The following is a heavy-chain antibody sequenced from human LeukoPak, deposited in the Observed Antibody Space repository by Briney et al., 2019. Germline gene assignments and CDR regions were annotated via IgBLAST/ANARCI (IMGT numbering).Heavy chain of an antibody. Sequence: PSETPSLTCTVSGGSISSYYWSWIRQPPGKGLEWIGYIYYSGSTNYNPSLKSRVTISVDTSKNQFSLKLSSVTAADTAVYYCARAYSSSSYFDYWGQGTLVTVSS. CDR1: GGSISSYY. D-gene: IGHD6-6*01. CDR2: IYYSGST. J-gene: IGHJ4*02. CDR3: ARAYSSSSYFDY. V-gene: IGHV4-59*01.